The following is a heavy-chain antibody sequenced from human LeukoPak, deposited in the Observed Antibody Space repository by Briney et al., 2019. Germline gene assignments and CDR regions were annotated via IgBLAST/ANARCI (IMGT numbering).Heavy chain of an antibody. J-gene: IGHJ4*02. V-gene: IGHV3-15*01. CDR3: TTMEEHIVVVTATPLYS. CDR2: IKSKTDGGTT. D-gene: IGHD2-21*02. CDR1: GFTVSNAW. Sequence: GGSLRLSCAAAGFTVSNAWVSWVRQAPGKGLEWVGRIKSKTDGGTTDYAAPVKGRFTISRDDSKNTMYLQMNSVKTEDTAVYSCTTMEEHIVVVTATPLYSWGQGTLVTVSS.